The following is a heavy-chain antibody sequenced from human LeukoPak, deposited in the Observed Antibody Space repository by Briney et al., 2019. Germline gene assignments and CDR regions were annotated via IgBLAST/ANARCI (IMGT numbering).Heavy chain of an antibody. D-gene: IGHD4-11*01. CDR2: TSVYNGYT. CDR3: ARSIQYDY. J-gene: IGHJ4*02. CDR1: GYSFISYD. V-gene: IGHV1-18*01. Sequence: ASVKVSCKASGYSFISYDISWVRQAPGQGLEWMGWTSVYNGYTNYAQKLQGRVTMTTDTSTSTAYMELRSLRSDDTAVYCCARSIQYDYWGQGTLVTVSS.